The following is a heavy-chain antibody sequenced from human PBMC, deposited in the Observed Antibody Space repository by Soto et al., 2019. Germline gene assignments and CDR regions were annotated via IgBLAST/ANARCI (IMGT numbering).Heavy chain of an antibody. D-gene: IGHD5-12*01. J-gene: IGHJ1*01. CDR1: GDSINNRSYY. Sequence: SETLSLTCTVTGDSINNRSYYWGWIRQPPGKGLEWIGSIYYSGSTYNNPSLKSRVSMSVDTSKNQFSLKLRSVTAADTAVYYCARGGGERDGYNENFQFWGQGTQVTVSS. V-gene: IGHV4-39*01. CDR2: IYYSGST. CDR3: ARGGGERDGYNENFQF.